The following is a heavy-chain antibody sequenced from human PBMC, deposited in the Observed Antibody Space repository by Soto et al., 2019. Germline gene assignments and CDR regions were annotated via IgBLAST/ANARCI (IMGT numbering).Heavy chain of an antibody. J-gene: IGHJ5*02. CDR2: INHSGST. CDR1: GGSFSGYY. CDR3: AKAVVVVAATPQAGWFDP. D-gene: IGHD2-15*01. V-gene: IGHV4-34*01. Sequence: SETLSLTCAVYGGSFSGYYWSWIRQPPGKGLEWIGEINHSGSTNYNPSLKSRVTISVDTSKNQFSLKLSSVTAADTAVYYCAKAVVVVAATPQAGWFDPWGQGTLVTVSS.